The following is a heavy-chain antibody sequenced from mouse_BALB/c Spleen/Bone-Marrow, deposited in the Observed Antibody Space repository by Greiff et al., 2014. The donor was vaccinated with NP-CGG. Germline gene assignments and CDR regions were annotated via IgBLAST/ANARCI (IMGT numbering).Heavy chain of an antibody. CDR2: INPYNGDT. D-gene: IGHD2-4*01. J-gene: IGHJ2*01. V-gene: IGHV1-20*02. CDR1: GYSFTGYF. Sequence: EVQLQQSGPELVKPGASVKISCKASGYSFTGYFMNWVMQSHGKSLEWIGRINPYNGDTFYNQKFKGKATLTVDKSSSTAHMELRSLASEDFAVYYCARDYYDYYFDYWGQGTTLTVSS. CDR3: ARDYYDYYFDY.